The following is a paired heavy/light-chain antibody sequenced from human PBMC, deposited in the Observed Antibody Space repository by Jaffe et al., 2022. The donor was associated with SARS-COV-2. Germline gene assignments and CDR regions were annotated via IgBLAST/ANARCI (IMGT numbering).Heavy chain of an antibody. CDR2: ITGGSGTI. J-gene: IGHJ4*02. Sequence: EVQLVESGGGLVQPGGSLRLSCAASGFTFSSYSMNWVRQAPGRGLEWLSFITGGSGTIYYADSVKGRFTISRDNAENSLYLEMNSLRDEDTAIYLCARDRVGGAFDYWGQGTLVTVSS. V-gene: IGHV3-48*02. CDR3: ARDRVGGAFDY. D-gene: IGHD3-16*01. CDR1: GFTFSSYS.
Light chain of an antibody. CDR2: AAS. CDR1: QGISNY. Sequence: DIQMTQSPSSLSASVGDRVTITCRASQGISNYLAWYQQKPGKAPKLLIYAASTLQSGVPSRFSGSGSGTDFTLTISSLQPEDVATYYCQKYYTSPKTFGQGTKVEIK. J-gene: IGKJ1*01. CDR3: QKYYTSPKT. V-gene: IGKV1-27*01.